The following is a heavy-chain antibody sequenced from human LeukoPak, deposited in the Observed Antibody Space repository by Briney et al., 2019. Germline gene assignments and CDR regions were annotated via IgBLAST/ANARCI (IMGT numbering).Heavy chain of an antibody. J-gene: IGHJ4*02. CDR3: ARHGTGRWLPQWEVDY. CDR1: GFTFTSYW. Sequence: GGSLRLSCAASGFTFTSYWIGWVRQMPGKGLEWMGIIYPGDSDTRYSPSFQGQVTISADKSISTAYLQWSSLKASDTAMYYCARHGTGRWLPQWEVDYWGQGTLVTVSS. D-gene: IGHD5-24*01. CDR2: IYPGDSDT. V-gene: IGHV5-51*01.